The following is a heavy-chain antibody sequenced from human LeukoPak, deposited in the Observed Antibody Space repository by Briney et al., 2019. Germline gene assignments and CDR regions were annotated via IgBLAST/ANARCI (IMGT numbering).Heavy chain of an antibody. J-gene: IGHJ4*02. Sequence: ASVKVPCKASGGTFSSYAISWVRQAPGHGLEWMGGIIPIFGTAKYAQKFQGRFTITTYESTSTAYMELSSLRSEDTAVYYCAGGGWWDTYYFDYWGQGTLVTVSS. V-gene: IGHV1-69*05. CDR2: IIPIFGTA. CDR1: GGTFSSYA. CDR3: AGGGWWDTYYFDY. D-gene: IGHD1-26*01.